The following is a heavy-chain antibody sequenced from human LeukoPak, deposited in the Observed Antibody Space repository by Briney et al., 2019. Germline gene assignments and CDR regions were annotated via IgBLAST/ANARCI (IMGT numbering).Heavy chain of an antibody. Sequence: GGSLRLSCAASGFTFSSYAMSWVRQAPGKGLEWVSAINHSGGSTYYADSVKGRFTIFRDNSKNTLYLQINSLRAEDTAVYYCAKVGRDYGDFFYFDYWGQGTLVTVSS. J-gene: IGHJ4*02. D-gene: IGHD4-17*01. CDR2: INHSGGST. CDR3: AKVGRDYGDFFYFDY. V-gene: IGHV3-23*01. CDR1: GFTFSSYA.